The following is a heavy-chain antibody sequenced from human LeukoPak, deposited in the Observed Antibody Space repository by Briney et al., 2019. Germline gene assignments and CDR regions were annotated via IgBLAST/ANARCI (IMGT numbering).Heavy chain of an antibody. CDR3: ARESRSSGWYPGAFDI. Sequence: GGSLRLSCAASGFTFSSYSMNWVRQAPGKGLEWVSYISGSSSTIYHADSVKGRFTISRDNAKNSLYLQMNSLRAEDTAVYYCARESRSSGWYPGAFDIWGQGTMVTVSS. D-gene: IGHD6-19*01. J-gene: IGHJ3*02. CDR2: ISGSSSTI. V-gene: IGHV3-48*01. CDR1: GFTFSSYS.